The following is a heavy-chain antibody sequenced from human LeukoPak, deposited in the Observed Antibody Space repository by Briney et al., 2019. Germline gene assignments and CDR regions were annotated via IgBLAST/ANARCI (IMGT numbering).Heavy chain of an antibody. D-gene: IGHD6-6*01. Sequence: SVKVSCKASGGTFSSYAISWVRQAPGQGLEWMGGIIPIFGTANYAQKFQGRVTITADESTSTAYMGLSSLRSEDTAVYYCARARVWGSSSSFYYYYGMDVWGQGTTVTVSS. CDR3: ARARVWGSSSSFYYYYGMDV. J-gene: IGHJ6*02. CDR1: GGTFSSYA. V-gene: IGHV1-69*01. CDR2: IIPIFGTA.